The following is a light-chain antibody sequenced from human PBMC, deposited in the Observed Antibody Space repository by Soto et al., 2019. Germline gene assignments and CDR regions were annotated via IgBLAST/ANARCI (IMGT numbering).Light chain of an antibody. Sequence: DIQMTQSPSTLPASVGDRVTITCRASQSIITWLAWFQQAPGKAPKILISDASSLKSGVPSRFRGSGSGTEFTLTFSSLQPDDFASYYCQQYQIYPLTFGGGTKVEI. J-gene: IGKJ4*01. CDR2: DAS. CDR1: QSIITW. CDR3: QQYQIYPLT. V-gene: IGKV1-5*01.